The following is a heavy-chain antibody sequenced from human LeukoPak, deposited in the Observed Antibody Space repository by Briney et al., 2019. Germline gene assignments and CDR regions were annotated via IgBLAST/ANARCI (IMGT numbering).Heavy chain of an antibody. CDR1: GFTFSSYA. V-gene: IGHV3-23*01. CDR3: ARSMTDDYGDYEYFDY. D-gene: IGHD4-17*01. CDR2: ISGSGGST. Sequence: GGSLRLSCAASGFTFSSYAMSWVRQAPGKGLEWVSAISGSGGSTYYADSVKGRFTISRDNSKNTLYLQMNSLRAEDTALYYCARSMTDDYGDYEYFDYWGQGTLVTVSS. J-gene: IGHJ4*02.